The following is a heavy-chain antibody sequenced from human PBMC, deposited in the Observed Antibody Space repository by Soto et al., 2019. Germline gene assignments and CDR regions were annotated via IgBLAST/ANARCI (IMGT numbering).Heavy chain of an antibody. CDR1: GASTVSHYH. CDR3: ALALGPTTGLDY. J-gene: IGHJ4*02. CDR2: IFNSGTT. Sequence: VQLQESGPGLVKPSQTLSLTCSVSGASTVSHYHWTWIRQPPGKGLEWIGYIFNSGTTFYNPSLTSRLSISMDTSGNHFSLELRSVTAADTAVYYCALALGPTTGLDYWGQGTLVTVSS. D-gene: IGHD1-26*01. V-gene: IGHV4-31*02.